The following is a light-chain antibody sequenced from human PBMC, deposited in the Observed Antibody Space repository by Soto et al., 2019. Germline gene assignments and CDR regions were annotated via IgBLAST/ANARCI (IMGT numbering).Light chain of an antibody. CDR1: QSVSRN. J-gene: IGKJ1*01. CDR3: HQYNNWPWT. V-gene: IGKV3-15*01. Sequence: EIVMTQSPATPSVSAGESATLSCRASQSVSRNLAWYQQKPGQSPRLLIYGTSTRATGIPVRLSGSGSETEFTLTIRSLQSEESALDYGHQYNNWPWTFGQGTKVDIK. CDR2: GTS.